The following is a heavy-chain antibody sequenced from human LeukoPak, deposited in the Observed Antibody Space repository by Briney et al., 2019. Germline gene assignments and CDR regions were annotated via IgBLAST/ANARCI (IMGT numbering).Heavy chain of an antibody. V-gene: IGHV4-39*01. CDR3: ARLDYFDY. CDR2: IYYSGST. Sequence: SETLSLTCTVPGGSISSSSYYWGWIRQPPGKGLEWIGSIYYSGSTYYNPSLKSRVTISVDTSKNQFSLKLSSVTAADTAVYYCARLDYFDYWGQGTLVTVSS. J-gene: IGHJ4*02. CDR1: GGSISSSSYY.